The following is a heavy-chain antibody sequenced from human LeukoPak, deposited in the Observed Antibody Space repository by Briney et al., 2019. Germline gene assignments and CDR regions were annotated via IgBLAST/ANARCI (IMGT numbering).Heavy chain of an antibody. CDR2: LSDDGSNK. D-gene: IGHD6-13*01. Sequence: PGGSLRLSCAASRLTFSYFAMHWVRQAPGKGLEWVAVLSDDGSNKFYADSVKGRFTISRDNSKNTLYLQMNSLRAEDTAFYYCAKDPHSSSWYYFDSWGQGTLVTVSS. CDR1: RLTFSYFA. J-gene: IGHJ4*02. V-gene: IGHV3-30*18. CDR3: AKDPHSSSWYYFDS.